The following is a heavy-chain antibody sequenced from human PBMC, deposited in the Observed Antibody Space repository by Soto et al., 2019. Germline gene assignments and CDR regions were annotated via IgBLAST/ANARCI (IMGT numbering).Heavy chain of an antibody. CDR3: ARESAGSGKNNWFDP. CDR1: GGSISSYY. J-gene: IGHJ5*02. Sequence: QVQLQESGPGLVKPSETLSLTCTVSGGSISSYYWSWIRQPPGKGLEWIGFIYYSGSTKYNPSLKSRVTISVDTSQNQLSLKLSSVTAADTAVYYCARESAGSGKNNWFDPWGQGTLATVSS. V-gene: IGHV4-59*01. D-gene: IGHD3-10*01. CDR2: IYYSGST.